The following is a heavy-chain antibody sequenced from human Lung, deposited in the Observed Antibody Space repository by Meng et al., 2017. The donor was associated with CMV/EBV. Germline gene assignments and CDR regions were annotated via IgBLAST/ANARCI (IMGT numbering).Heavy chain of an antibody. V-gene: IGHV4-31*03. CDR1: GGSISSGGFY. CDR2: IYCSGST. CDR3: ARTNYGDYNWFDP. Sequence: QGQLQESGPVLVQPSQNLSLTCTVSGGSISSGGFYWSWIRQHPGKGLEWIGYIYCSGSTYYNPSLRSRVAISIDTSKNQFSLKLTSVTAADTAVYFCARTNYGDYNWFDPWGQGTLVTVSS. D-gene: IGHD4-17*01. J-gene: IGHJ5*02.